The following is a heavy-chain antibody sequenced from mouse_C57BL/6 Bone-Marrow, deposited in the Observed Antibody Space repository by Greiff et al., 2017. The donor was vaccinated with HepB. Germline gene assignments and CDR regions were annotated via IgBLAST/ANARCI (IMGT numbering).Heavy chain of an antibody. V-gene: IGHV1-81*01. CDR1: GYTFTSYG. Sequence: VQLQESGAELARPGASVKLSCKASGYTFTSYGISWVKQRTGQGLEWIGEIYPRSGNTYYNEKFKGKATLTADKSSSTAYMELRSLTSEDSAVYFCARSGYYGSLYYFDYWGQGTTLTVSS. J-gene: IGHJ2*01. CDR3: ARSGYYGSLYYFDY. D-gene: IGHD1-1*01. CDR2: IYPRSGNT.